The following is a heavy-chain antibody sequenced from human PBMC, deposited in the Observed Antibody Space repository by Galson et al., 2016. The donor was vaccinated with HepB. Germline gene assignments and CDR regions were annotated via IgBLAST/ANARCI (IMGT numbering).Heavy chain of an antibody. Sequence: SLRLSCAPSGFSVSNNYMNWVRQAPGKGLEWVSVIYSGDYTYYADSVKGRFTISRDISKNTLYLQMNRLKAEDTAVYYCARDLVVTRNYYDYHYMDVWGKGTTVTVSS. CDR2: IYSGDYT. D-gene: IGHD3-22*01. J-gene: IGHJ6*03. V-gene: IGHV3-53*01. CDR1: GFSVSNNY. CDR3: ARDLVVTRNYYDYHYMDV.